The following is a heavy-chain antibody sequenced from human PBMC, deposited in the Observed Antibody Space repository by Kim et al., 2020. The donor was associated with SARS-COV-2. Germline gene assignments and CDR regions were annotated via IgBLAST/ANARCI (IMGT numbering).Heavy chain of an antibody. J-gene: IGHJ4*02. CDR2: INPSGGST. CDR1: GYTFTSYY. Sequence: ASVKVSCKASGYTFTSYYMHWVRQAPGQGLEWMGIINPSGGSTSYAQKFQGRVTMTSDTSTSTVYMELSSLRSEDTAVYYCARGGAYYYDSSGYFDYWGQGTLVTVSS. CDR3: ARGGAYYYDSSGYFDY. V-gene: IGHV1-46*01. D-gene: IGHD3-22*01.